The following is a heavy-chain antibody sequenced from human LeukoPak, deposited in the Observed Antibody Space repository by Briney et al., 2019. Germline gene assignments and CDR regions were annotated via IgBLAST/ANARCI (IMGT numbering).Heavy chain of an antibody. J-gene: IGHJ4*02. D-gene: IGHD5-24*01. CDR3: ARRVSGDGYPFDS. CDR1: AFTFSDYY. Sequence: GSLRLSCAASAFTFSDYYMSWIRQAPGKGLEWISYISSSSTYTKYADSVKGRFPISRDNAKNSLYLQMNSLRAEDTAVYYCARRVSGDGYPFDSWGQGTLVTVSS. V-gene: IGHV3-11*03. CDR2: ISSSSTYT.